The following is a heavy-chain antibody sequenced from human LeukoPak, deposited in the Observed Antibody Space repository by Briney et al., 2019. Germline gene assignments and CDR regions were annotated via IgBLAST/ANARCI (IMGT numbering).Heavy chain of an antibody. J-gene: IGHJ4*02. D-gene: IGHD1-26*01. V-gene: IGHV3-48*04. CDR2: ITSGGNSM. Sequence: RPGGSLRLSCAASGFTFSTYSMNWVRQAPGKGLEWVSFITSGGNSMSYADSVKGRFTISRDNAKNSLYLQMNSLRAEDTAVYYCARDIGGSYTAIDYWGRGTLVTVSS. CDR1: GFTFSTYS. CDR3: ARDIGGSYTAIDY.